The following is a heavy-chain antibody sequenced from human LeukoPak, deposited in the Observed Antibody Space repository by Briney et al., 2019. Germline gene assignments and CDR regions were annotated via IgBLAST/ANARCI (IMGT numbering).Heavy chain of an antibody. D-gene: IGHD2-21*01. CDR3: AKRGGALSH. CDR2: INPNSGDT. CDR1: GYLFTGFY. V-gene: IGHV1-2*02. J-gene: IGHJ4*02. Sequence: ASVKVSCKTSGYLFTGFYIHWVRQVPGQGLEWMGWINPNSGDTKSAPKFQGRVAMTRVTSISTAYMEMSGLTPDDTAIYYCAKRGGALSHWGQGTPVTVTS.